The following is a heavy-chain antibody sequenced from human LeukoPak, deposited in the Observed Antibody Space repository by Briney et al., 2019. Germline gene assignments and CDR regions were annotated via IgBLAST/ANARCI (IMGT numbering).Heavy chain of an antibody. Sequence: ASVNVSFKSSGFTLNDYYMYWVRQAPGQGLEWMGWINSNSGATKYAQKFQGRVTMTRDTSISTVYMELSSLRLDDTAVYYCARDGNSVMVELDYWGQGTLVTVSS. J-gene: IGHJ4*02. CDR1: GFTLNDYY. CDR3: ARDGNSVMVELDY. V-gene: IGHV1-2*02. D-gene: IGHD2-8*01. CDR2: INSNSGAT.